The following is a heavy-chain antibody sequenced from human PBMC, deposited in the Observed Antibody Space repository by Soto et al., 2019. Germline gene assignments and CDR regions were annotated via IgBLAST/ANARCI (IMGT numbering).Heavy chain of an antibody. J-gene: IGHJ6*02. D-gene: IGHD1-20*01. V-gene: IGHV3-7*01. CDR3: AKAHNTYYYYGMDV. CDR1: GFTLRSYW. Sequence: QPGGSLRLSCAASGFTLRSYWMSWVRQAPGKGLEWLATIKTDASEKKYVDSVKGRFTVSRDNAKNSLYLQMDSLRAEDTAVYYCAKAHNTYYYYGMDVWGQGTTVTVSS. CDR2: IKTDASEK.